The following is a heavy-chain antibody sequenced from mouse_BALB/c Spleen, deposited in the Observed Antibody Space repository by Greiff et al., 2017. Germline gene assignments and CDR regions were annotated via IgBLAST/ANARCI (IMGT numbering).Heavy chain of an antibody. Sequence: EVQLVESGGGLVKPGGSLKLSCAASGFTFSSYAMSWVRQSPEKRLEWVAEISSGGSYTYYPDTVTGRFTISRDNAKNTLYLEMSSLRSEDTAMYDCATMVKKVMDYWGQGTSVTVSS. CDR3: ATMVKKVMDY. V-gene: IGHV5-9-4*01. D-gene: IGHD2-1*01. CDR1: GFTFSSYA. CDR2: ISSGGSYT. J-gene: IGHJ4*01.